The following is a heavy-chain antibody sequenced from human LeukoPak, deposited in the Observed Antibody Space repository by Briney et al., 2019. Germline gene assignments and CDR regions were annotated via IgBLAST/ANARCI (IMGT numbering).Heavy chain of an antibody. CDR1: GYTFTGYY. CDR3: ARVPASGSYYYFDY. J-gene: IGHJ4*02. CDR2: INPNSGGT. D-gene: IGHD3-10*01. Sequence: ASVKVSCKASGYTFTGYYMHWVRQAPGQGLEWMGWINPNSGGTNYAQKFQGRVTMTRDTSTSTVYMELSSLRSEDTAVYYCARVPASGSYYYFDYWGQGTLVTVSS. V-gene: IGHV1-2*02.